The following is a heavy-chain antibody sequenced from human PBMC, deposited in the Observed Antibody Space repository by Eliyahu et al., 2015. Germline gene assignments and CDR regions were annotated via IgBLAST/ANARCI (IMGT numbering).Heavy chain of an antibody. V-gene: IGHV1-69*01. Sequence: QVQLVQSGAXVKKPXSSVXVSCKASXGTFSTYAINXXRQAPGQGPEWMGGITPLFGKASYAQKFRGRVTITADESTSTAYMDLSSLRTEDTTMYYCARGPDSGSYYYFYWGQGTLVTVSS. CDR3: ARGPDSGSYYYFY. D-gene: IGHD3-22*01. J-gene: IGHJ4*02. CDR2: ITPLFGKA. CDR1: XGTFSTYA.